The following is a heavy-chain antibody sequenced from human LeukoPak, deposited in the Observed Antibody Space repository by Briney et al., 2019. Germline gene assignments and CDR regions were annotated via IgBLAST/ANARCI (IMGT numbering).Heavy chain of an antibody. Sequence: SETLSLTCTVSGGSISSYDWSWIRQPPGKGLEWIGDIYYSGSTNYNPSLKSRVTISVDTSNNQFALKLSSVTAADTAVYYCARGQGSSANWFDPWGQGTLVTVSS. V-gene: IGHV4-59*01. CDR1: GGSISSYD. D-gene: IGHD6-25*01. CDR3: ARGQGSSANWFDP. J-gene: IGHJ5*02. CDR2: IYYSGST.